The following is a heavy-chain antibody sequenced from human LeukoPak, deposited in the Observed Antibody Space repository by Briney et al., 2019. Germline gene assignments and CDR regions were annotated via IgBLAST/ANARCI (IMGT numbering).Heavy chain of an antibody. CDR3: ARDPGGNWGLFYYYYGMDV. Sequence: PGRSLRLSCAASGFTFSSYAMHWVRQAPGKGLEWVAVISYDGSNIYYADSVKGRFTISRDNSKNTLYLQMNSLRAEDTAVYYCARDPGGNWGLFYYYYGMDVWGQGTTVTVSS. CDR2: ISYDGSNI. J-gene: IGHJ6*02. V-gene: IGHV3-30-3*01. D-gene: IGHD7-27*01. CDR1: GFTFSSYA.